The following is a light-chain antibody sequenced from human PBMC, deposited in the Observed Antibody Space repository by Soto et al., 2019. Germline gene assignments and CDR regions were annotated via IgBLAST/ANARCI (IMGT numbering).Light chain of an antibody. CDR3: SSYEGTYNNVL. V-gene: IGLV2-8*01. CDR2: EVT. CDR1: SSDVGAYKY. J-gene: IGLJ2*01. Sequence: QSVLTQPPSASGSPGQSVTISCTGTSSDVGAYKYVSWYQQHPGKAPKLMIYEVTKRPSGVPDRFSGSKSGNTASLTVSGLQAEDEADYYCSSYEGTYNNVLFGGGTKLTVL.